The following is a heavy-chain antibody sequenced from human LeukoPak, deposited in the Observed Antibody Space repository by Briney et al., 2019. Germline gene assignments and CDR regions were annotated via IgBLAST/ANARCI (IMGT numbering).Heavy chain of an antibody. CDR3: ATYRQIQVPFEF. D-gene: IGHD5-18*01. J-gene: IGHJ4*02. Sequence: GGSLRLSCAASGFTFSDFPMIWVRQAPGKGLEWVSSIFPSSDEIHYADSVKGRFTISRDNSRSTLSLQMDSLRAEDTATYYCATYRQIQVPFEFWGQGTLVTVSS. CDR1: GFTFSDFP. CDR2: IFPSSDEI. V-gene: IGHV3-23*01.